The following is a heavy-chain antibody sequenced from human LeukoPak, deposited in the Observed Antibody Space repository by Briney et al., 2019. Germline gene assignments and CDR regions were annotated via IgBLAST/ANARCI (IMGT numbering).Heavy chain of an antibody. Sequence: PGGSLRLSCAASGFTFGSYGMHWVRQAPGKGLEWVAYIRYDGSNTYYADSVRGRFTISRDNSQNTLYLQMNSLRAEDTAVYYCASPIVVVPAASGITGTTGDYWGQGTLVTVSS. CDR2: IRYDGSNT. J-gene: IGHJ4*02. CDR3: ASPIVVVPAASGITGTTGDY. CDR1: GFTFGSYG. V-gene: IGHV3-30*02. D-gene: IGHD2-2*01.